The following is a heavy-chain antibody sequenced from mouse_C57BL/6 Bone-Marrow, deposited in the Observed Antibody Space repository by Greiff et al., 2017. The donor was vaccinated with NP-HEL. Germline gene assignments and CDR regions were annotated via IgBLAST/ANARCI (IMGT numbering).Heavy chain of an antibody. CDR1: GFNIEDDY. CDR2: IDPENGDT. CDR3: TTGILRPYWYFDV. V-gene: IGHV14-4*01. D-gene: IGHD1-2*01. Sequence: VQLKQSGAELVRPGASVKLSCTASGFNIEDDYMHWVKQRPEQGLAWIGWIDPENGDTEYASKFQGKATITADPSSNTAYLQLSSLTSEDTAVYYCTTGILRPYWYFDVWGTGTTVTVSS. J-gene: IGHJ1*03.